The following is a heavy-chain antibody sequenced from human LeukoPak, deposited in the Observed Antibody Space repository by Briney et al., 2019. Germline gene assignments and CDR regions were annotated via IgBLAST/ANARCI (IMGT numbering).Heavy chain of an antibody. D-gene: IGHD2-2*01. CDR2: INHSGST. CDR1: GGSFSGYY. CDR3: ARVGCSSTSRYNWFDP. V-gene: IGHV4-34*01. J-gene: IGHJ5*02. Sequence: SETLSLTCAVYGGSFSGYYWSWIRQPPGKGLEWIGEINHSGSTNYNPSLKSRITISVDTSKNQFSLKLSSVTAADTAVYYCARVGCSSTSRYNWFDPWGQGTLVTVSS.